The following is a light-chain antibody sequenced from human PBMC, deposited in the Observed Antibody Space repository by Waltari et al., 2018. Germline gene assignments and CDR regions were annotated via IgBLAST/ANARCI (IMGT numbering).Light chain of an antibody. Sequence: EIVLTQSPATLSLSPGERATLSCRASQSVSNYLDWYQKKPGQAPRLLIDDASKRATGMPARFSGSGSGTDFTLSIRSLEAEDFAVYYCRQRSNWPPAITFGQGTRLEIK. J-gene: IGKJ5*01. CDR1: QSVSNY. V-gene: IGKV3-11*01. CDR2: DAS. CDR3: RQRSNWPPAIT.